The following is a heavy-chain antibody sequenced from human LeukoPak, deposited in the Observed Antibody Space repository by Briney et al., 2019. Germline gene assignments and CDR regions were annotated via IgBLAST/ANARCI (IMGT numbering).Heavy chain of an antibody. CDR1: GFTFSSYW. D-gene: IGHD1-14*01. V-gene: IGHV3-74*01. CDR3: ARDPGKTTFDY. Sequence: PGGSLRLSCAASGFTFSSYWMHWVRQAPGKGLVWVSRINSDGSRTSYADSVKGRFTISRDNAKNTLYLQMNSLGAEDTAVYYCARDPGKTTFDYWGQGTLVTVSS. J-gene: IGHJ4*02. CDR2: INSDGSRT.